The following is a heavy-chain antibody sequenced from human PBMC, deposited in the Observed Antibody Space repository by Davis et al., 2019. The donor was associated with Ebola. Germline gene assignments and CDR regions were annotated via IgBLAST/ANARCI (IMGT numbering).Heavy chain of an antibody. V-gene: IGHV4-34*01. CDR2: INHSGST. CDR3: ARDFGIAARRGADAFDI. CDR1: GGSISSYY. D-gene: IGHD6-6*01. J-gene: IGHJ3*02. Sequence: SETLSLTCTVSGGSISSYYWSWIRQPPGKGLEWIGEINHSGSTNYNPSLKSRVTISVDTSKNQFSLKLSSVTAADTAVYYCARDFGIAARRGADAFDIWGQGTMVTVSS.